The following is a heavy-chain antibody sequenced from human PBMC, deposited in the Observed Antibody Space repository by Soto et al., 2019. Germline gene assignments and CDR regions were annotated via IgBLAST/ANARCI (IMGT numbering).Heavy chain of an antibody. D-gene: IGHD3-10*01. J-gene: IGHJ3*02. CDR3: ARDISVRRAHDAFDI. Sequence: ASVTVSCKASGYTFTSYYMHWVRQAPGQGLEWMGIINPSGGSTSYAQKFQGRVTMTRDTSTSTVYMELSSLRSEDTAVYYCARDISVRRAHDAFDIWGQGTMVTVSS. V-gene: IGHV1-46*03. CDR2: INPSGGST. CDR1: GYTFTSYY.